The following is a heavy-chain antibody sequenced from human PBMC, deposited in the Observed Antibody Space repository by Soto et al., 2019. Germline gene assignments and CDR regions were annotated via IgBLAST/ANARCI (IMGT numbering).Heavy chain of an antibody. Sequence: EVQLVESGGGLVQPGRSLRLSCAASGFTFDDYAMHWVRQAPGKGLEWVSGISWNSGSIGYADSVKGRFTISRDNAANSLYLQMNSLRAEDTALYYCVKDRDYTRPYFDYWGQGTLVTVSS. CDR2: ISWNSGSI. D-gene: IGHD2-2*02. CDR3: VKDRDYTRPYFDY. V-gene: IGHV3-9*01. J-gene: IGHJ4*02. CDR1: GFTFDDYA.